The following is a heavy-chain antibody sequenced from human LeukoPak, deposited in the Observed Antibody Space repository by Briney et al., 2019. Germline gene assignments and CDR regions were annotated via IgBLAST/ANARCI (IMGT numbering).Heavy chain of an antibody. Sequence: GGSLRLSCAASGFTFSDYWMTWVRQAPGKGLEWVANIKQDGREKDYVDFVKGRFTIYRDNAKNSLYLQMDNLKVEDTAVYYCARKGGYSSGYYYWGQGTLVTVSS. D-gene: IGHD3-22*01. CDR3: ARKGGYSSGYYY. CDR1: GFTFSDYW. CDR2: IKQDGREK. J-gene: IGHJ4*02. V-gene: IGHV3-7*01.